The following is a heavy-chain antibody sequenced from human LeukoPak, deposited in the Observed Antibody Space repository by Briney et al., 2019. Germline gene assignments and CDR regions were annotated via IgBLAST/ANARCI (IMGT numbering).Heavy chain of an antibody. CDR2: IKQDGSEK. CDR1: GLTFSHYW. J-gene: IGHJ4*02. V-gene: IGHV3-7*03. CDR3: ARDGFGTGSN. Sequence: GGSLRLSCAASGLTFSHYWMDWVRQAPGKGLGSVANIKQDGSEKNYVDSVKGRFIISRDNAKNSLYLQMNTLRADDTAVYYCARDGFGTGSNWGQGTLVTVSS. D-gene: IGHD3-16*01.